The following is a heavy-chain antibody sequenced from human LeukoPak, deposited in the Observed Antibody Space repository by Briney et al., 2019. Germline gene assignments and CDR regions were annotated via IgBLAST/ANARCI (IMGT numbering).Heavy chain of an antibody. CDR3: ARQLRLEYYYDSSGYYGRAFDI. J-gene: IGHJ3*02. CDR2: IYYSGST. D-gene: IGHD3-22*01. Sequence: SETLSLTCTVSGGSISSSSYYWGWIRQPPGKGLEWIGSIYYSGSTYYNPSLKSRVTISVDPSKNQFSLKLSSVTAADTAVYYCARQLRLEYYYDSSGYYGRAFDIWGQGTMVTVSS. V-gene: IGHV4-39*01. CDR1: GGSISSSSYY.